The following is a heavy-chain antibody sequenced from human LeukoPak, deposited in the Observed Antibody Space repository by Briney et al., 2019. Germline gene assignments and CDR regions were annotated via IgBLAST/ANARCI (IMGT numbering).Heavy chain of an antibody. D-gene: IGHD3-22*01. J-gene: IGHJ1*01. V-gene: IGHV1-8*03. CDR3: ARGSYDSSDFEYFHH. CDR2: MNPNSGNT. CDR1: GYTFTSYD. Sequence: ASVKVSCTASGYTFTSYDINWVRQATGQGLEWMGWMNPNSGNTGYAQKFQGRLTITRNTSISTAYMELSSLRSEDTAVYYCARGSYDSSDFEYFHHWGQGTLVTVSS.